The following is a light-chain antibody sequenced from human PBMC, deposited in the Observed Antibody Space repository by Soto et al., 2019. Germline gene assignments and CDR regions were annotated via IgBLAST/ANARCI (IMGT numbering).Light chain of an antibody. J-gene: IGKJ4*01. CDR1: QSVSSN. V-gene: IGKV3-15*01. Sequence: EIVMTQSPATLSVSPGERATLSCRASQSVSSNLAWYQQKLGQAPRLLIYGASTRATGIPARFSGSGSGTEFTLTISSLQSEDCAVYYCQQYNNWPLTFGGGTKMEIK. CDR2: GAS. CDR3: QQYNNWPLT.